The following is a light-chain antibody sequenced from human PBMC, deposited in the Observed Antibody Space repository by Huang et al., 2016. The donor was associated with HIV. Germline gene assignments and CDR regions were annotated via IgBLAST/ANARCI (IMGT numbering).Light chain of an antibody. CDR2: DAS. J-gene: IGKJ2*01. CDR1: QSVSSY. CDR3: QQRSNWPPYP. V-gene: IGKV3-11*01. Sequence: EIVLTQSPATLSLSPGERATLSCRAGQSVSSYLAWYQQKPGQAPRLLIYDASSRATGVPARFSGRGSGTDFTLTISRLEPEDFAVYYCQQRSNWPPYPFGQGTKLEIK.